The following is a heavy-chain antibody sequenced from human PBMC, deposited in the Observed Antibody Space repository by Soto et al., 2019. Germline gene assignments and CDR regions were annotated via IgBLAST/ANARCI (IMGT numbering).Heavy chain of an antibody. CDR2: IYYSGST. CDR3: ARVCGGDCHYGMDV. Sequence: QVQLQESGPGLVKPSQTLSLTCTVSGGSISSGGYYWSWIRQHPGKGLELIGYIYYSGSTYYNPSLKSRVTISLDTSKNQCSLKLSSVTAAYTAVYYCARVCGGDCHYGMDVWGQGTTVTVSS. J-gene: IGHJ6*02. CDR1: GGSISSGGYY. V-gene: IGHV4-31*03. D-gene: IGHD2-21*02.